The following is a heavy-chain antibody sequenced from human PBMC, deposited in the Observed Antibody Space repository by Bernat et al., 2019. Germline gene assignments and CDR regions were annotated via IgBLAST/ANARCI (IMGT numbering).Heavy chain of an antibody. CDR3: ARGGSSYYYGSGSSEDAFDI. Sequence: QVQLHQWGAGLLKPSETLSLTCAVYGGSFSGYYWSWIRQPPGKGLEWIGEINHSGSTNYNPSLKSRVTISVDTSKNQFSLKLSSVTAADTAVYYCARGGSSYYYGSGSSEDAFDIWGQGTMVTVSS. D-gene: IGHD3-10*01. CDR1: GGSFSGYY. J-gene: IGHJ3*02. CDR2: INHSGST. V-gene: IGHV4-34*01.